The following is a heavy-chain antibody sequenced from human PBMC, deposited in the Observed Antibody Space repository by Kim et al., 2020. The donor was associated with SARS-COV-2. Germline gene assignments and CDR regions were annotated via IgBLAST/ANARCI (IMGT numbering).Heavy chain of an antibody. CDR3: TAGGSYYGY. D-gene: IGHD1-26*01. V-gene: IGHV3-15*01. J-gene: IGHJ4*02. CDR2: VKSETDGGTS. Sequence: GGSLRLSCAASGFTFTNAWMSGVRQAPGKGREWVGRVKSETDGGTSDYAAPVKGRFTISRDDSKNTLYLQMNSLKTEDTAMYYCTAGGSYYGYWGQGTLVTVSS. CDR1: GFTFTNAW.